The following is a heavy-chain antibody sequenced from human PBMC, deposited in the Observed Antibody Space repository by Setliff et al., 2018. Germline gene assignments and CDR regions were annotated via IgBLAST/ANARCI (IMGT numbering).Heavy chain of an antibody. CDR2: INPKTGGT. CDR1: GYAFTDNY. V-gene: IGHV1-2*04. Sequence: ASVKVSCKTSGYAFTDNYIHWVRQAPGQGLEWMGWINPKTGGTNLAQKFRGWVSMTRDTSITTAYMELSRLTSDDMAVYFCARSDHLVVDGFDVWGQGTTVTVSS. CDR3: ARSDHLVVDGFDV. D-gene: IGHD3-16*01. J-gene: IGHJ3*01.